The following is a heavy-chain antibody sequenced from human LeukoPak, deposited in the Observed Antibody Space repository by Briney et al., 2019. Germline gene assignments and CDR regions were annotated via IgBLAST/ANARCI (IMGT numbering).Heavy chain of an antibody. J-gene: IGHJ5*02. V-gene: IGHV1-46*01. CDR3: ARERPPERGYCSSTSCYSYTWFDP. D-gene: IGHD2-2*01. CDR1: GYTFTNYY. CDR2: INPSDNTT. Sequence: GASVKVSCKASGYTFTNYYMHWVRQAPGQGLEWMGIINPSDNTTRYAQKFQGRVTMTRDTSTSTVYMELSSLRSEDTAVYYCARERPPERGYCSSTSCYSYTWFDPWGQGTLVTVSS.